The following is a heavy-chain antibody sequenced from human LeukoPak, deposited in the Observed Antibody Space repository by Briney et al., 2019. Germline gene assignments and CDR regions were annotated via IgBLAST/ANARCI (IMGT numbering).Heavy chain of an antibody. CDR2: IYYSGST. V-gene: IGHV4-39*07. D-gene: IGHD3-10*01. J-gene: IGHJ4*02. Sequence: SETLSLTCTVSGGSISSSSYYWGWIRQPPGKGLEWIGSIYYSGSTYYNPSLKSRVTISVDTSKNQFSLKLSSVTAADTAVYYCARPAVRLPKRYYFDYWGQGTLVTVSS. CDR1: GGSISSSSYY. CDR3: ARPAVRLPKRYYFDY.